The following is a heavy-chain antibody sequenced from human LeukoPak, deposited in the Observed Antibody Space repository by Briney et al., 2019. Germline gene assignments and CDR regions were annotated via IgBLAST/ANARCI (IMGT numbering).Heavy chain of an antibody. D-gene: IGHD1-26*01. CDR1: GGSISSSSYY. J-gene: IGHJ4*02. V-gene: IGHV4-39*07. CDR3: ARDDGAGGY. Sequence: SATLSLTCTVSGGSISSSSYYWGWIRQPPGKGLERIGSIYYSGSTYYNPSLKSRVTISVDTSKNQFSLKLSSVTAADTAVYYCARDDGAGGYWGQGTLVTVSS. CDR2: IYYSGST.